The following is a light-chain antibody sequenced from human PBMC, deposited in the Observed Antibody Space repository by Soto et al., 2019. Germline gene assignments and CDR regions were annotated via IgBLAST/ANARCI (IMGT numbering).Light chain of an antibody. V-gene: IGLV2-8*01. CDR3: SVWDDSLNGVV. J-gene: IGLJ3*02. CDR2: EVS. CDR1: SSDVGGYNF. Sequence: QSALTQSPSASGSPGQSVTISCTGTSSDVGGYNFVSWYQQHPGKAPKLMIYEVSKRPSGVPDRFSGSKSGTSASLAISGLQSEDEADYYCSVWDDSLNGVVFGGGTKLTVL.